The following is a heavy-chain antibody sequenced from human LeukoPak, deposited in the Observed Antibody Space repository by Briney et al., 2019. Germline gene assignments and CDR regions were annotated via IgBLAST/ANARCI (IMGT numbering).Heavy chain of an antibody. V-gene: IGHV3-30-3*01. Sequence: GGSLRLSCTASRFTFSSYAMHWVRQAPGKGLEWVAVISYDASNEYYADSVKGRFTISRDNTKHSLYLQMNSLTADDTAVYYCARDPQKGAARPAYFDYWGQGTLVTVSS. D-gene: IGHD6-6*01. CDR2: ISYDASNE. CDR1: RFTFSSYA. CDR3: ARDPQKGAARPAYFDY. J-gene: IGHJ4*02.